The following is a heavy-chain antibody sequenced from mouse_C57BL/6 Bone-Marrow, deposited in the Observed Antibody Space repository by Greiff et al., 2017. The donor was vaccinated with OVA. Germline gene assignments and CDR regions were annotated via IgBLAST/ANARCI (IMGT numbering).Heavy chain of an antibody. V-gene: IGHV1-5*01. Sequence: VQLQQSGTVLARPGASVKMSCKTSGYTFTSYWMHWVKQRPGQGLEWIGAIYPGNSDTSYNQKFKGKAKLTAVTSASTAYMELSSLTNEDSAVYYCTREEKSYYGSSPWFADWGKGTLVTVSA. CDR3: TREEKSYYGSSPWFAD. J-gene: IGHJ3*01. CDR2: IYPGNSDT. CDR1: GYTFTSYW. D-gene: IGHD1-1*01.